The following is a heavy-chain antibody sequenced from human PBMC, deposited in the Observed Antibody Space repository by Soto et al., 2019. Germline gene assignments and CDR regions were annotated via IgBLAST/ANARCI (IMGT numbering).Heavy chain of an antibody. V-gene: IGHV1-2*02. CDR3: ARGAYYYDSSGYYEIHDFDY. CDR2: INPNSGGT. J-gene: IGHJ4*02. CDR1: GYTFTGYY. Sequence: QVQLVQSGAEVKKPGASVKVSCKASGYTFTGYYMHWVRQAPGQGLEWMGWINPNSGGTNYAQKFQGRVTMTRDTFISTAYMELSRLRSDDTAVYYCARGAYYYDSSGYYEIHDFDYWGQGTLVTVSS. D-gene: IGHD3-22*01.